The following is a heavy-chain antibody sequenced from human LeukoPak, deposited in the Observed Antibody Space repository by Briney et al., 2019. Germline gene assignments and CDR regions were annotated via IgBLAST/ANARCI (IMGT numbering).Heavy chain of an antibody. Sequence: PSETPSLTCTVSGGSISSYYWSWIRQPPGKGLGWIGYIYYSGSTNYNPSLKSRVTISVDTSKNQFSLKLSSVTAADTAVYYCASHSITTGYYYMDVWGKGTTVTVSS. D-gene: IGHD4-11*01. J-gene: IGHJ6*03. CDR1: GGSISSYY. CDR3: ASHSITTGYYYMDV. V-gene: IGHV4-59*01. CDR2: IYYSGST.